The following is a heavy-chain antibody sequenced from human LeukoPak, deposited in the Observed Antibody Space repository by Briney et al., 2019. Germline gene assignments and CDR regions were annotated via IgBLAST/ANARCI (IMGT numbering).Heavy chain of an antibody. Sequence: PGGSLRLSCAASGFTFSSHGMQWVRQAPGKGLEWVAVISYDGSTKYYADSVKGRFTISRDNSKSTLYLQMNSLRAEDTAVYNCASYSGSYSSDFDYWGQGTLVTVSS. CDR2: ISYDGSTK. CDR1: GFTFSSHG. CDR3: ASYSGSYSSDFDY. D-gene: IGHD1-26*01. V-gene: IGHV3-30*03. J-gene: IGHJ4*02.